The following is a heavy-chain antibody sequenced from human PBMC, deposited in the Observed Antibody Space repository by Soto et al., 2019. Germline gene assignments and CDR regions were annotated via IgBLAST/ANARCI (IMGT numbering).Heavy chain of an antibody. CDR3: ARDYCSGTTCYEIDY. CDR2: IYPGDSDT. Sequence: GESLKISCKGSGYRFTNYWIGWVRQMPGKGLEWMGIIYPGDSDTRYSLSFQGQVTISADKSINTAYLQWSSLKASDTAMYYCARDYCSGTTCYEIDYWGQGTQVTVSS. D-gene: IGHD2-2*01. V-gene: IGHV5-51*01. CDR1: GYRFTNYW. J-gene: IGHJ4*02.